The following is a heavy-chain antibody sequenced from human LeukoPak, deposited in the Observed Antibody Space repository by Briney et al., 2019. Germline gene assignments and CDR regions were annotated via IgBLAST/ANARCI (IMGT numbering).Heavy chain of an antibody. J-gene: IGHJ4*02. D-gene: IGHD3-22*01. Sequence: GGSLRLSCAASGFTFSSYEMNWVRQAPGKGLEWVSSITSGSTYIFYADSVKGRFTISRDNAKNSLYLQMNSLRVEDTAVYSCARSINYDPDYWGQGTLVTVSS. CDR1: GFTFSSYE. CDR2: ITSGSTYI. CDR3: ARSINYDPDY. V-gene: IGHV3-21*01.